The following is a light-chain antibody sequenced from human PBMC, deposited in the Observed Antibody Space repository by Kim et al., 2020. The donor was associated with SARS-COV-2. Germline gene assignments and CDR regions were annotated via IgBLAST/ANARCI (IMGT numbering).Light chain of an antibody. J-gene: IGLJ2*01. CDR2: GKN. CDR3: NSRDSNDNVV. CDR1: SLISYY. Sequence: VALGQTVRITCQGSSLISYYATWYQQKPGRAPILVIYGKNNRPSGIPDRFSGSSSGNTASLTITGTQAGDEADYYCNSRDSNDNVVFGGGTQLTVL. V-gene: IGLV3-19*01.